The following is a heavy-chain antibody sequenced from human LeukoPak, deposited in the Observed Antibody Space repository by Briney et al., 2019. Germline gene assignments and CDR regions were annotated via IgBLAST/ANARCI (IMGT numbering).Heavy chain of an antibody. D-gene: IGHD3-9*01. CDR2: ISYDGSNK. J-gene: IGHJ4*02. V-gene: IGHV3-30*18. CDR1: GFTFSNYG. CDR3: AKSCLDTYYDTLAGSDY. Sequence: PGGSLTLPCAASGFTFSNYGMHWVRQAPGKGLEWVAIISYDGSNKYYADSVKGRFTISRDNSKNTLYLQMNSLRAEDTAVYYCAKSCLDTYYDTLAGSDYWGQGTLVTVSS.